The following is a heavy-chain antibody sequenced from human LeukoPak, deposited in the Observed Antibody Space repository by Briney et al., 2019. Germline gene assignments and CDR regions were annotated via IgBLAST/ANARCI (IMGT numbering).Heavy chain of an antibody. D-gene: IGHD3-22*01. CDR1: AYTFTSYG. J-gene: IGHJ4*02. CDR2: ISAYNGNT. Sequence: ASVKVSCKASAYTFTSYGISWVRQAPGQGLVWMGWISAYNGNTNYAQKLQGRVTMTTDTSTSTAYMELRSLRSDDTAVYYCARAYYYDSSGYLDYWGQGTLVTVSS. V-gene: IGHV1-18*01. CDR3: ARAYYYDSSGYLDY.